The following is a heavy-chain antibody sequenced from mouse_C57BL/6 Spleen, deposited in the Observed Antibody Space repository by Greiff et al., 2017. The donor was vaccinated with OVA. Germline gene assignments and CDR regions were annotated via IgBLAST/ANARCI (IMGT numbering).Heavy chain of an antibody. Sequence: QVQLQQPGAELVKPGASVKLSCKASGYTFTSYWMHWVKQRPGQGLEWIGMIHPNSGSTNYNEKFKSKATLPVDKSSSTAYMQLSSLTSEDSAVYYCARGGYGSSPDYWGQGTTLTVSS. V-gene: IGHV1-64*01. D-gene: IGHD1-1*01. CDR2: IHPNSGST. CDR1: GYTFTSYW. CDR3: ARGGYGSSPDY. J-gene: IGHJ2*01.